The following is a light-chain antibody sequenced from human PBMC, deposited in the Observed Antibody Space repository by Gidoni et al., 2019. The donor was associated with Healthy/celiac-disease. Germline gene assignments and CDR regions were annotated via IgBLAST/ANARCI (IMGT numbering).Light chain of an antibody. J-gene: IGKJ4*01. Sequence: EIVLTQSPATLSLSPGERATLSCRASQSVSSYLGWYQQKPGQAPRLLIYDASNRATGIPARFSGSGSGTDFTLTISSLEPEDFAVYYCQQRSNWPPTFGGXTKVEIK. V-gene: IGKV3-11*01. CDR2: DAS. CDR3: QQRSNWPPT. CDR1: QSVSSY.